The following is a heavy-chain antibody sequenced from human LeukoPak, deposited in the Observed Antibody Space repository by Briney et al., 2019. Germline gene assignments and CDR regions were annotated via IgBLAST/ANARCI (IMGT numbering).Heavy chain of an antibody. D-gene: IGHD1-26*01. Sequence: GSLRLSCAASGFTFNTYTMNWVRQAPGKGLEWIGEINHSGSTKYNPSLKSRVTISVDTSKNQFSLKPSSVTAADTAVYYCARGKLNSGSEDPLDYWGQGTLVTVSS. V-gene: IGHV4-34*01. CDR1: GFTFNTYT. J-gene: IGHJ4*02. CDR2: INHSGST. CDR3: ARGKLNSGSEDPLDY.